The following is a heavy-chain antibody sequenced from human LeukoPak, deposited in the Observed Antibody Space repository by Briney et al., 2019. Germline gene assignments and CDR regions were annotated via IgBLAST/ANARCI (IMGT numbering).Heavy chain of an antibody. CDR1: GDSISSGRNY. V-gene: IGHV4-39*01. CDR3: ARHLSGTTMSHYFDF. J-gene: IGHJ4*02. Sequence: SETLSLTCSVSGDSISSGRNYWGWIRQSPGKGLEWIASIYSSGNTHSNPSLKSRVSISVDTSKNQVSLKLYSVTASDAAIYYCARHLSGTTMSHYFDFWGRGTLVTVSS. D-gene: IGHD1-1*01. CDR2: IYSSGNT.